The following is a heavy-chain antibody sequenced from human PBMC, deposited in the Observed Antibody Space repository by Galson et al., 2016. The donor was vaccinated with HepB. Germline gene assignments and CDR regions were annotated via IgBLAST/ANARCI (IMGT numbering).Heavy chain of an antibody. CDR2: IYSGGQI. J-gene: IGHJ1*01. Sequence: LRLSCAASGFSVSSHYVSWVRQAPGKGLEWVSIIYSGGQIYYADSVKGRFTISRDSSKHTLYLQMDSLRAEDTAVYYCATDHGPSGWLNWGQGTLVTVSS. CDR3: ATDHGPSGWLN. V-gene: IGHV3-53*01. CDR1: GFSVSSHY. D-gene: IGHD6-19*01.